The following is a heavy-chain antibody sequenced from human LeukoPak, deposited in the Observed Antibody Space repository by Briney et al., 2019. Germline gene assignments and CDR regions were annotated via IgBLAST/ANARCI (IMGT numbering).Heavy chain of an antibody. D-gene: IGHD4-17*01. CDR3: ARTDYGDYGHFDY. V-gene: IGHV1-69*06. Sequence: SVKVSCKASGGTFSSYAISWVRQAPGQGLEWMGGIIPIFGTANYAQKFQGRVTITADKSTSTAYMELRSLRSDDTAVYYCARTDYGDYGHFDYWGQGTLVTVSS. CDR2: IIPIFGTA. CDR1: GGTFSSYA. J-gene: IGHJ4*02.